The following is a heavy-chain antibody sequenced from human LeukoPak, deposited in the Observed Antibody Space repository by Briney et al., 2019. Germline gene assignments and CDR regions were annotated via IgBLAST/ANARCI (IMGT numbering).Heavy chain of an antibody. D-gene: IGHD1-20*01. J-gene: IGHJ4*02. V-gene: IGHV1-69*05. Sequence: SVKVSCKASGGTFSSYAISWVRQAPGQGLEWMGGIIPIFGTANYAQKFQGRVTITTDESTSTAYMELSSLRSEDTAVYYCASPGAHNWNSFDYWGQGTLVTVSS. CDR3: ASPGAHNWNSFDY. CDR2: IIPIFGTA. CDR1: GGTFSSYA.